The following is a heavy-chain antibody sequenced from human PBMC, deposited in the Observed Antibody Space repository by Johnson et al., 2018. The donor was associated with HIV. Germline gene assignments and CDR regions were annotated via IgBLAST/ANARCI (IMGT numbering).Heavy chain of an antibody. CDR3: ANLNDYGDYWGPDAFDI. Sequence: VRQVPGKRPVWVARIYNDGSRTTYADSVRGRFTISRDNAKYTVDLQMNSLRVEDTAVYYCANLNDYGDYWGPDAFDIWGQGTMVSVSS. J-gene: IGHJ3*02. V-gene: IGHV3-74*03. D-gene: IGHD4-17*01. CDR2: IYNDGSRT.